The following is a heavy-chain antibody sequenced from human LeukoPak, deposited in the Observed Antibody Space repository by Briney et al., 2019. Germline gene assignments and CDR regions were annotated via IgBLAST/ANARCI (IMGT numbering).Heavy chain of an antibody. D-gene: IGHD5-12*01. V-gene: IGHV4-38-2*01. CDR1: GYSISSGYY. CDR3: ASGGYVDIVATSAGGWFDP. J-gene: IGHJ5*02. CDR2: INHSGST. Sequence: SETLSLTCAVSGYSISSGYYWGWIRQPPGKGLEWIGEINHSGSTNYNPSLKSRVTISVDTSKNQFSLKLSSVTAADTAVYYCASGGYVDIVATSAGGWFDPWGQGTLVTVSS.